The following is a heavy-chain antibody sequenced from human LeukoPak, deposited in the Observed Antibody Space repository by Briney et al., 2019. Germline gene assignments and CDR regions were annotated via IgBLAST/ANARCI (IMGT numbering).Heavy chain of an antibody. CDR3: ARDGSYYGMDV. CDR2: ISSSSSYI. J-gene: IGHJ6*02. Sequence: PGGSLRLSCAASGFTFSSYSMNWVRQAPGRGLEWVSSISSSSSYIYYADSVKGRFTISRDNTKNSLYLQMNSLRAEDTAVYYCARDGSYYGMDVWGQGTTVTVSS. V-gene: IGHV3-21*01. CDR1: GFTFSSYS.